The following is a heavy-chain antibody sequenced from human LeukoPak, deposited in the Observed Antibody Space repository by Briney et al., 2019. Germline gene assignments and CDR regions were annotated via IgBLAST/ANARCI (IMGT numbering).Heavy chain of an antibody. Sequence: GESLKIYCKGSGYSSTSYWIGWVRQMPGKGLEWMGIIYPGDSDTRYSPSFQGQVTISADKSISTAYLQWSSLKASDTAMYYCARQSPIIAHNWFDPWGQGTLVTVSS. CDR3: ARQSPIIAHNWFDP. V-gene: IGHV5-51*01. CDR2: IYPGDSDT. D-gene: IGHD3-10*01. J-gene: IGHJ5*02. CDR1: GYSSTSYW.